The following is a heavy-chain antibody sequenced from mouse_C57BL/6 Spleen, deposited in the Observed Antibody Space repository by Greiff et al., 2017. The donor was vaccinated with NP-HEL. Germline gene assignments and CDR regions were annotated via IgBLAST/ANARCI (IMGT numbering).Heavy chain of an antibody. Sequence: EVRLVESGGGLVQPGGSLSLSCAASGFTFTDYYMSWVRQPPGKALEWLGFIRNKANGYTTEYSASVKGRFTISRDNSQSILYLQMNARRAEDSATYYCARLYYYAMDYWGQGTSVPVSS. CDR1: GFTFTDYY. CDR2: IRNKANGYTT. CDR3: ARLYYYAMDY. J-gene: IGHJ4*01. V-gene: IGHV7-3*01.